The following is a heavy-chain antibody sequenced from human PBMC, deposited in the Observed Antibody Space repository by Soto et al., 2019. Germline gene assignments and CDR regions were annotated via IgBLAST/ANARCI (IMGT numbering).Heavy chain of an antibody. CDR1: GFIFRSFS. J-gene: IGHJ4*02. D-gene: IGHD2-2*01. CDR3: ARDSTAAAPSYYFDY. V-gene: IGHV3-21*01. CDR2: ISSSSSYI. Sequence: GGSLRLWCSASGFIFRSFSMNWVPKARGKGLEWVSSISSSSSYIYYADSVKGRFTISRDNAKNSLFLQMNSLRAEDTAVYYCARDSTAAAPSYYFDYCGQGILVTVSS.